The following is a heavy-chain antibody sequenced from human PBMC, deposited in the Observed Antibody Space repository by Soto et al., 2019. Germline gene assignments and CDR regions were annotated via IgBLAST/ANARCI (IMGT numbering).Heavy chain of an antibody. CDR2: IYNIGST. V-gene: IGHV4-59*08. CDR1: GVSISSYY. D-gene: IGHD4-17*01. J-gene: IGHJ3*02. CDR3: ARRITDYGDYDAFYI. Sequence: PSETLSLTCTVSGVSISSYYWSWIRQPPGKGLEWIAYIYNIGSTNYNPALSSRVTISVDTSKNQLSLKVNSVTAADTAVYYCARRITDYGDYDAFYIWGQGTMVTVSS.